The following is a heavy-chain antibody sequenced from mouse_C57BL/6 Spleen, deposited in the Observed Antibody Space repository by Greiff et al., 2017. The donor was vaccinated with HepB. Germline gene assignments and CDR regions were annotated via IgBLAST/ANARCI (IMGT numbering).Heavy chain of an antibody. Sequence: VQLQQSGAELVRPGASVKLSCTASGFNIKDYYMHWVKQRPEQGLEWIGRIDPEDGDTEYAPKFQGKATMTADTSSNTAYLQLSSLTSEDTAVYYCTSYSNYGYAMDYWGQGTSVTVSS. J-gene: IGHJ4*01. CDR3: TSYSNYGYAMDY. V-gene: IGHV14-1*01. CDR1: GFNIKDYY. D-gene: IGHD2-5*01. CDR2: IDPEDGDT.